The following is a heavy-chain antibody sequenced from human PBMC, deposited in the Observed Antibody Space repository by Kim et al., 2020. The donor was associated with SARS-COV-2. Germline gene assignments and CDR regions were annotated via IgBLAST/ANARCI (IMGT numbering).Heavy chain of an antibody. Sequence: ASVKVSCKASGYTFTSYAMNWVRQAPGQGLEWMGWINTNTGNPTYAQGFTGRFVFSLDTSVSTAYLQISSLKAEDTAVYYCARALTTSDYYDSSGYYWVYWGQGTLVTVSS. D-gene: IGHD3-22*01. CDR2: INTNTGNP. CDR3: ARALTTSDYYDSSGYYWVY. V-gene: IGHV7-4-1*02. J-gene: IGHJ4*02. CDR1: GYTFTSYA.